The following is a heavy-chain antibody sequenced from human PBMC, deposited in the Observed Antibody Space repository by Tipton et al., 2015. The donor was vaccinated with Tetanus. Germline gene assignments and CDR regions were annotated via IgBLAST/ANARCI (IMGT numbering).Heavy chain of an antibody. CDR3: ARDQARGARGWNYFDY. CDR2: IYESGDT. J-gene: IGHJ4*02. V-gene: IGHV4-39*02. CDR1: GGSIRGGTFY. D-gene: IGHD1-26*01. Sequence: GLVKPSETLSLTCTVSGGSIRGGTFYWGWIRQPPGKGLEWIGSIYESGDTYYIPSLKSRVTISGDTSKNQFSLNLNSMAAADTGAYYCARDQARGARGWNYFDYWGQGTLVTVSS.